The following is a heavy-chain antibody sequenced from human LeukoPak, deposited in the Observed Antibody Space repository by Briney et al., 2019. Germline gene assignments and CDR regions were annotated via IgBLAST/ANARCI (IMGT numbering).Heavy chain of an antibody. D-gene: IGHD6-19*01. CDR3: ARRPYQDVSGRLSDV. V-gene: IGHV3-30*03. CDR1: GLTFSGYD. Sequence: GGSLRLSCAASGLTFSGYDMHWVRQAPGKGPEWVAVMSYGGQNERYADSVKGRFTVSRDNPKNTVYLEMNSLGHEDSAVYYCARRPYQDVSGRLSDVWGQGTTVTVSS. J-gene: IGHJ6*02. CDR2: MSYGGQNE.